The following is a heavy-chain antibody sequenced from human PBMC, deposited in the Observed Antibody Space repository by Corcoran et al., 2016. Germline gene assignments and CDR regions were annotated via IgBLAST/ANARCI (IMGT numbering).Heavy chain of an antibody. CDR1: GGSFSGYY. V-gene: IGHV4-34*01. CDR3: ARTIEGGAFDI. CDR2: INHSGST. Sequence: QVQLQQWGAGLLKPSETLSLTCAVYGGSFSGYYWSWIRQPPGKGLEWIGEINHSGSTNYNPSLKSRVTISVDTSKNQFSLKLSSVTAADTAVYYCARTIEGGAFDIWGQGTMVTVSS. J-gene: IGHJ3*02. D-gene: IGHD3-9*01.